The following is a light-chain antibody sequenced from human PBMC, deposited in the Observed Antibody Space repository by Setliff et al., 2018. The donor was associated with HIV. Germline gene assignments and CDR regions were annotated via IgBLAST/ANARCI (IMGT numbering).Light chain of an antibody. Sequence: QSALAQPASVSGSPGQSITISCTGSSSDIGAYDFVSWYQQRPGKAPKLMIFHVTERPSGISDRFSGSKSDNTASLTISGLQTEDEADYYCSSFTTSKTLEFGGGTKVTVL. J-gene: IGLJ3*02. CDR2: HVT. CDR1: SSDIGAYDF. CDR3: SSFTTSKTLE. V-gene: IGLV2-14*03.